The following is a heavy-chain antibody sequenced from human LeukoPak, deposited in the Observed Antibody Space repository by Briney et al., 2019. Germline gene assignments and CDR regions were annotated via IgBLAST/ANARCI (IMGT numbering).Heavy chain of an antibody. J-gene: IGHJ4*02. CDR3: ARDRKYSSSWYTIDY. V-gene: IGHV3-23*01. CDR1: DFSFITYA. D-gene: IGHD6-13*01. Sequence: GGSLRLSCAGSDFSFITYAMSWVRQAPGKGLEWVSTITGRGDATYYADSVKGRFTISRDNSKNTFYLQMNSLRVDDTAVYYCARDRKYSSSWYTIDYWGQGTLVTVSS. CDR2: ITGRGDAT.